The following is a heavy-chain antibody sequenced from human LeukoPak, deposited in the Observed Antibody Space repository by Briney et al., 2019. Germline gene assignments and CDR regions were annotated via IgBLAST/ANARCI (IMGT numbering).Heavy chain of an antibody. CDR1: GFTFSSYE. D-gene: IGHD2-15*01. CDR3: ARDGSLPDY. V-gene: IGHV3-74*01. Sequence: GGSLRLSCAASGFTFSSYEINWVRQAPGKGLVWVSRIVGDGSATIYADSVKGRFTISRDNAKDTLYLQMNSLRAEDTAVYYCARDGSLPDYWGQGTLVTVSS. CDR2: IVGDGSAT. J-gene: IGHJ4*02.